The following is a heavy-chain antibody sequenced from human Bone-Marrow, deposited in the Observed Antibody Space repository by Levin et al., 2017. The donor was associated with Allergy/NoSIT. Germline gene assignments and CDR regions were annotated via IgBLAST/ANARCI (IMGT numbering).Heavy chain of an antibody. CDR1: GFTVSSDY. Sequence: GGSLRLSCAASGFTVSSDYMSWVRQAPGKGLEWVSVIYREGTTYYADSVKGRFTISRDNSKHTLYLQMNSLRAEDTAVYYCARATNPDYWGQGTLVTVSS. V-gene: IGHV3-53*01. J-gene: IGHJ4*02. CDR2: IYREGTT. CDR3: ARATNPDY.